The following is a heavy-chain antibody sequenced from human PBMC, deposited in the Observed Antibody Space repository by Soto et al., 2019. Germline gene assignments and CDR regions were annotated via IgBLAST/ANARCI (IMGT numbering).Heavy chain of an antibody. Sequence: LRLSCAASGFTFSSYAMSLVRQAPGKGLEWVSAISGSGGSTYYADSVKGRFTISRDNSKNTLYLQMNSLRAEDTAVYYCAKEAPALTMIVVVITYLDYWGQGTLVTVSS. CDR1: GFTFSSYA. D-gene: IGHD3-22*01. CDR3: AKEAPALTMIVVVITYLDY. V-gene: IGHV3-23*01. CDR2: ISGSGGST. J-gene: IGHJ4*02.